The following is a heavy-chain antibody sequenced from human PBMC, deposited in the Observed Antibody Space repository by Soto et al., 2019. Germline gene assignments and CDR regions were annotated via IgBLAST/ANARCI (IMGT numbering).Heavy chain of an antibody. CDR2: IIPVFQTP. CDR3: ARDLVPSFYYSGVGPLTPFGL. J-gene: IGHJ3*01. CDR1: GYTFRDYS. Sequence: QERLVQSGAEAKRPGSSVKVSCKASGYTFRDYSINWVRQAPGQAPEWMGGIIPVFQTPNYPQNFQGRHTIAADDSTATAYMELRSLREDDAAVYYCARDLVPSFYYSGVGPLTPFGLWGQGTMVTVSS. V-gene: IGHV1-69*01. D-gene: IGHD6-19*01.